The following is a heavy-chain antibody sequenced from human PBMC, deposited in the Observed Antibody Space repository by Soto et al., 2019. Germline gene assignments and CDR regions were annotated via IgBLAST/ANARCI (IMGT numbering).Heavy chain of an antibody. CDR2: IGTAGDT. CDR1: GFTFSSYD. V-gene: IGHV3-13*01. Sequence: GGSLRLSCAASGFTFSSYDMHWVRQATGKGLEWVSAIGTAGDTYYPGSVKGRFTISRENAKNSLYLQMNSLRAEDTAVYYCARFSRFYSNYGRPPYYYYGMDVWGQGTTVTVS. CDR3: ARFSRFYSNYGRPPYYYYGMDV. D-gene: IGHD4-4*01. J-gene: IGHJ6*02.